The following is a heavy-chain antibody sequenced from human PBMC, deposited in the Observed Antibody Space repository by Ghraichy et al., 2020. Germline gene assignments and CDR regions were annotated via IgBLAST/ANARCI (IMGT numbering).Heavy chain of an antibody. Sequence: SQTLSLTCAVYGGSFSGYYWSWIRQPPGKGLEWIGEINHSGSTNYNPSLKSRVTISVDTSKNQFSLKLSSVTAADTAVYYCARGGGSSSVDYWGQGTLVTVSS. V-gene: IGHV4-34*01. J-gene: IGHJ4*02. CDR2: INHSGST. D-gene: IGHD6-6*01. CDR1: GGSFSGYY. CDR3: ARGGGSSSVDY.